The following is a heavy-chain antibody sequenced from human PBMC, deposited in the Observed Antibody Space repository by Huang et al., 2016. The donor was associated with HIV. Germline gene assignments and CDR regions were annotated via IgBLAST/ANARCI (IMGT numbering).Heavy chain of an antibody. D-gene: IGHD5-18*01. J-gene: IGHJ4*02. V-gene: IGHV5-51*01. CDR2: IYPRDAET. CDR3: ARQVDGFRSHFDF. CDR1: GYGFSSYW. Sequence: EVLLVQSGAELKEPGESLKISCKASGYGFSSYWIGWVRQKPGKGLEWMGIIYPRDAETKYRPSFDGQVTSSADKSTRTAYLQWESLKAPDTAIYFCARQVDGFRSHFDFWGQGTLVSVSS.